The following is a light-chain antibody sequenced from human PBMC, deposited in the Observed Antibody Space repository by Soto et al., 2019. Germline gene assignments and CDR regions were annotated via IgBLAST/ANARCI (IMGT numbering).Light chain of an antibody. CDR1: QSVSSY. V-gene: IGKV3-11*01. J-gene: IGKJ3*01. CDR2: DAS. CDR3: QQRSNWPSFT. Sequence: EIVLTQSPATLSLSPGERATLSCRASQSVSSYLAWYQQKPGQAPRLLIYDASNSATGIPARFSGSGCGTDFTLTISSLEPEDFAVYDCQQRSNWPSFTFGPGTKVHIK.